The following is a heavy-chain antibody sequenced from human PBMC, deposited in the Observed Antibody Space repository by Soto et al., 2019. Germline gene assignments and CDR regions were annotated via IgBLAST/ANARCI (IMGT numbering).Heavy chain of an antibody. CDR3: ASSQKIFGVVNSPYYYGMDV. D-gene: IGHD3-3*01. CDR2: ISGSGGST. Sequence: GSLRLSCAASGFTFSSYAMSWVRQAPGKGLEWVSAISGSGGSTYYADSVKGRFTISRDNSKNTLYLQMNSLRAEDTAVYYCASSQKIFGVVNSPYYYGMDVWGQGTTVTVSS. V-gene: IGHV3-23*01. J-gene: IGHJ6*02. CDR1: GFTFSSYA.